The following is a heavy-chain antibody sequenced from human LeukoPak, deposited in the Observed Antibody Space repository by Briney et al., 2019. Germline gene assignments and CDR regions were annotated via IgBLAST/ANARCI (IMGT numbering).Heavy chain of an antibody. D-gene: IGHD2-2*01. CDR1: GFTFNRYA. Sequence: GRSLRLSCAASGFTFNRYAMHWVRQAPGKGLEWLAVISYDGRNIHYPDSVKGRFTISRDISTDTLWLQMDSLRTEDTAVYYCAKGPLRGTAAAIDYWGQGTLVTVSS. J-gene: IGHJ4*02. V-gene: IGHV3-30*04. CDR3: AKGPLRGTAAAIDY. CDR2: ISYDGRNI.